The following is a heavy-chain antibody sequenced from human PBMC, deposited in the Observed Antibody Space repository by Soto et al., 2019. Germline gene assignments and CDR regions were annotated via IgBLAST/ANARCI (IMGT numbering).Heavy chain of an antibody. J-gene: IGHJ5*02. CDR1: GGSISNYY. CDR3: VRDYLLTGFDP. V-gene: IGHV4-59*01. CDR2: VYYSGST. Sequence: SETLSLTCPVSGGSISNYYWTWVRQPPGKGLEWIGYVYYSGSTNYNPSLESRVTISIDASKNQFSLKMKSVTAADTAVYYCVRDYLLTGFDPWGQGALVTVSS. D-gene: IGHD3-9*01.